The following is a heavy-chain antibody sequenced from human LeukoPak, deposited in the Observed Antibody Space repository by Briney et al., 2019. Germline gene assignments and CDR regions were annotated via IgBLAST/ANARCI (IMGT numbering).Heavy chain of an antibody. CDR1: GGSFSGYY. J-gene: IGHJ6*02. D-gene: IGHD3-3*01. CDR3: ARMSGSGYHKINDYYGMDV. V-gene: IGHV4-34*01. CDR2: INHSGST. Sequence: SETLSLTCAVYGGSFSGYYWSWIRQPPGKGLEWIGEINHSGSTNYNPSLKSRVTISVDTSKNQFSLKLSSVTAADTAVYYCARMSGSGYHKINDYYGMDVWGQGTTVTVSS.